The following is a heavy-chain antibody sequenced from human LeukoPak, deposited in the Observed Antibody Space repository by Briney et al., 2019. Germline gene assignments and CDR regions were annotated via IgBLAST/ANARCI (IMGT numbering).Heavy chain of an antibody. CDR2: IDRTTNYI. J-gene: IGHJ4*02. V-gene: IGHV3-21*05. Sequence: GGSLRLSCAASGFTFSSYSMNWFRQAPGKGLEWVSNIDRTTNYIWNADSVKGRFTISRDNAGNSLYLQMNSLRAEDTAVYYCVRDNNGAFDYWGQGPLVPVSS. CDR1: GFTFSSYS. CDR3: VRDNNGAFDY. D-gene: IGHD1-14*01.